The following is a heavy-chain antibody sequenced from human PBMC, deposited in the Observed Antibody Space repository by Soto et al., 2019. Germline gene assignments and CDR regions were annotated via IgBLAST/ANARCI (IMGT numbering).Heavy chain of an antibody. Sequence: ASVKVSCKASGSTFTSYGISWVRQAPGQGLEWMGWISAYNGNTNYAQKLQGRVTMTTDTSTSTAYMELRSLRSDDTAVYYCASAPYYYDSSGPDYYFDYWGQGTLVTVSS. J-gene: IGHJ4*02. CDR1: GSTFTSYG. V-gene: IGHV1-18*01. D-gene: IGHD3-22*01. CDR3: ASAPYYYDSSGPDYYFDY. CDR2: ISAYNGNT.